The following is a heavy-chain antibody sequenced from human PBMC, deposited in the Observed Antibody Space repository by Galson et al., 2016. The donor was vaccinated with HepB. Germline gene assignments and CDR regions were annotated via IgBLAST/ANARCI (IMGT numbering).Heavy chain of an antibody. CDR1: GFTFSRCT. J-gene: IGHJ6*03. CDR3: AKDRGPSYYHYYMDV. Sequence: SLRLSCAASGFTFSRCTMDWVRQAPGKGLEWVSGISSSGGSRIYAASVKGRFTISRDNSKNTLSLQMNSLRVEDTAVYYCAKDRGPSYYHYYMDVWGKGTTVTVSS. CDR2: ISSSGGSR. V-gene: IGHV3-23*01.